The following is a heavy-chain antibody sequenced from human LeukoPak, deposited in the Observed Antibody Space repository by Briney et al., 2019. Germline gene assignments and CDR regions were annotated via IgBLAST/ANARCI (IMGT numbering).Heavy chain of an antibody. CDR2: IYYTGST. Sequence: SASLSPTCTVAAGSISNNYWSWVRQTPGGWLESIGYIYYTGSTNYSPSLESRATISLDTSKNQFSRKLTSGTAAATALYYCARKFSMAGSYHFDYWGQGTLVTASS. CDR1: AGSISNNY. V-gene: IGHV4-59*07. J-gene: IGHJ4*02. D-gene: IGHD3-10*01. CDR3: ARKFSMAGSYHFDY.